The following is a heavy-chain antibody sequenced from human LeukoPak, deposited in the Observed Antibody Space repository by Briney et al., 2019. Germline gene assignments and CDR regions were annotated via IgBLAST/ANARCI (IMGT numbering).Heavy chain of an antibody. CDR2: ISSSGSTI. V-gene: IGHV3-48*03. J-gene: IGHJ3*02. D-gene: IGHD3-10*01. CDR3: ARDRPLLWFGESDAFDI. CDR1: GFTFSSYE. Sequence: GGSLRLSCAASGFTFSSYEMNWVRQAPGKGLEWVSYISSSGSTIYYADSVKGRFTISRDNAENSLYLQMDSLRAEDTAVYYCARDRPLLWFGESDAFDIWGQGTMVTVSS.